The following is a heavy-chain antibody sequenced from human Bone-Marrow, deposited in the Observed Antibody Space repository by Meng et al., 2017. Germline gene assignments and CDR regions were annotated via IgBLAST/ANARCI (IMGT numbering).Heavy chain of an antibody. D-gene: IGHD3-22*01. V-gene: IGHV4-34*01. CDR1: GGSFSGYY. J-gene: IGHJ5*02. Sequence: GSLRLSCAVYGGSFSGYYWSWIRQPPGKGLEWIGEINHSGSTNYNPSLKSRVTISVDTSKNQFSLKLSSVTAADTAVYYCARDGSAMIFWGVGLFGNWFDPWGQGTLVTVSS. CDR2: INHSGST. CDR3: ARDGSAMIFWGVGLFGNWFDP.